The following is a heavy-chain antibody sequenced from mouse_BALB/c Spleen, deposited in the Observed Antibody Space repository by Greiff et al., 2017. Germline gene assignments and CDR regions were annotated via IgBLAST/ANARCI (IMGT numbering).Heavy chain of an antibody. CDR1: GYAFSSSW. V-gene: IGHV1-82*01. J-gene: IGHJ2*01. CDR3: ARESLRKFDY. Sequence: VQLQQSGPELVKPGASVKISCKASGYAFSSSWMNWVKQRPGQGLEWIGRIYPGDGDTNYNGKFKGKATLTADKSSSTAYMQLSSLTSVDSAVYFCARESLRKFDYWGQGTTLTVSS. CDR2: IYPGDGDT. D-gene: IGHD1-2*01.